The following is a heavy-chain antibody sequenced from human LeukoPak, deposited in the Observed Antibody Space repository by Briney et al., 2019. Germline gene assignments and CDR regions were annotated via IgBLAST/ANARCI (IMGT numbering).Heavy chain of an antibody. CDR2: ISYDGSNK. D-gene: IGHD3-10*01. CDR1: GFTFSSYA. CDR3: ARDPGSVWGVTHYYYMDV. J-gene: IGHJ6*03. Sequence: PGGSLRFSCAASGFTFSSYAMHWVRQAPGKGLEWVAVISYDGSNKYYADSVKGRFTISRDNSKNTLYLQMNSLRAEDTAVYYCARDPGSVWGVTHYYYMDVWGKGTTVTVSS. V-gene: IGHV3-30-3*01.